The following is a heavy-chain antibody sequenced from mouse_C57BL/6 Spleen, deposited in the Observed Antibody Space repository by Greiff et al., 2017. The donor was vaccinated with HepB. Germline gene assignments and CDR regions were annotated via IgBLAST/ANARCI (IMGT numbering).Heavy chain of an antibody. J-gene: IGHJ1*03. Sequence: EVMLVESGGDLVKPGGSLKLSCAASGFTFSSYGMSWVRQTPDKGLEWVATISSGGSYTYYPEKVKGRFTISRDNATNTLYLQLSSLKSEDTAMYYCARRPTTVVARYFDVWGTGTTVTVSS. CDR1: GFTFSSYG. V-gene: IGHV5-6*02. CDR3: ARRPTTVVARYFDV. CDR2: ISSGGSYT. D-gene: IGHD1-1*01.